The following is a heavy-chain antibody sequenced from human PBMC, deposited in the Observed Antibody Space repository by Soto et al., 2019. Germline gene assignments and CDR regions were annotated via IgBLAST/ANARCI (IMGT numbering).Heavy chain of an antibody. CDR3: ARDPLGSTWDY. CDR2: ISAYNANT. Sequence: AAVKVSCNASGYTFTSYGISWVRQAPGQGPEGMGWISAYNANTNYAQKLQGRVTMTTATSKSTSYMELRRLRSADTAVHFCARDPLGSTWDYRGQGTLVSVSS. CDR1: GYTFTSYG. J-gene: IGHJ4*02. D-gene: IGHD1-26*01. V-gene: IGHV1-18*01.